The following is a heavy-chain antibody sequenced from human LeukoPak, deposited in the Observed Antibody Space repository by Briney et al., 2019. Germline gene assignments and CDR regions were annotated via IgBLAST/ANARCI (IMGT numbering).Heavy chain of an antibody. CDR1: GFTFSSYG. Sequence: GGSLRLSCAASGFTFSSYGMHWVRQAPGKGLEWVAVIWYDGSNKYYADSVKGRFTISRGNSKNTLYLQMDSLRAEDTAVYYCARDPPGAAADHFDYWGQGTLVTVSS. CDR3: ARDPPGAAADHFDY. CDR2: IWYDGSNK. J-gene: IGHJ4*02. D-gene: IGHD6-13*01. V-gene: IGHV3-33*01.